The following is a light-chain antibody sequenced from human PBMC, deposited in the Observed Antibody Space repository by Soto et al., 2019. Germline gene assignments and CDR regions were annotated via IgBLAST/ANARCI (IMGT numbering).Light chain of an antibody. J-gene: IGKJ1*01. CDR1: QSLVHSDGNTY. CDR3: LQRKDFPWT. Sequence: DVVMTQSPLSLPVTLGQPASISCRSSQSLVHSDGNTYLNWFQQRPGQSPRRLIYMVSNRDSGVPDRFSGSGSGTDFTLKISRVEAGDVGVFYCLQRKDFPWTFGQGTKVDI. CDR2: MVS. V-gene: IGKV2-30*02.